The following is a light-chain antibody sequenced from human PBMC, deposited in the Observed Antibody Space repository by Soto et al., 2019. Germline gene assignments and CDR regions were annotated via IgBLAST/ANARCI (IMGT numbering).Light chain of an antibody. V-gene: IGKV1-6*01. J-gene: IGKJ3*01. CDR2: AAS. CDR1: QGIRND. CDR3: LQDHNSLT. Sequence: AIQMTQSPSSLSASVGDRVTITCRASQGIRNDLAWYQQKPGKAPKLLIYAASTLQSGVPSRFSGSGSSTDFTLTISSLQPEDFATYHCLQDHNSLTFGPGTKVDIK.